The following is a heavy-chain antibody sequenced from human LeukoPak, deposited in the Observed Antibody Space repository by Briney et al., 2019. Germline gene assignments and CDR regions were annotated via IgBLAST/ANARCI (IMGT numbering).Heavy chain of an antibody. J-gene: IGHJ4*02. Sequence: GGSPRLSCAASGITFSSHAMSWVRQAPGKGLEWVSVISGSGGSTDYADSVKGRFTISRDNSKNTLYLQMNSLRADDTAVYYCAKDWGRYSSSWYYFDYWGQGTLVTVSS. CDR2: ISGSGGST. D-gene: IGHD6-13*01. CDR1: GITFSSHA. CDR3: AKDWGRYSSSWYYFDY. V-gene: IGHV3-23*01.